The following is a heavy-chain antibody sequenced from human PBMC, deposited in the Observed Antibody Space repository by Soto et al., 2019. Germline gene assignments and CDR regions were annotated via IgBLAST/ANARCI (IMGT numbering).Heavy chain of an antibody. V-gene: IGHV1-18*01. J-gene: IGHJ4*02. Sequence: QFQLVQSGAEVKKPGASVKVYCKASGYTFPSYGISLVRQSPGQGIEWIGWISAYNGNTNYAQKFQVIVTMTTDTSTSTAYMELRSLRSHDTAVYYSARDGCVEDSVTCYYKPFDFWGQGTLGTVSS. D-gene: IGHD3-9*01. CDR3: ARDGCVEDSVTCYYKPFDF. CDR2: ISAYNGNT. CDR1: GYTFPSYG.